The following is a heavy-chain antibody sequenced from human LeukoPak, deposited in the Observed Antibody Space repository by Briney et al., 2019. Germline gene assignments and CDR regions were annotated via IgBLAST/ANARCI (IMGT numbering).Heavy chain of an antibody. D-gene: IGHD6-19*01. CDR3: ARDRTIAVAGMGYYYYMDV. CDR2: IKQEGSEK. Sequence: GGSLRLSCAASGFTFSSYWMSWVRQAPGKGQEWVANIKQEGSEKYYVDSVKGRFTISRDNAKNSLYLQMNSLRAEDTAVYYCARDRTIAVAGMGYYYYMDVWGKGATVTVPS. CDR1: GFTFSSYW. V-gene: IGHV3-7*01. J-gene: IGHJ6*03.